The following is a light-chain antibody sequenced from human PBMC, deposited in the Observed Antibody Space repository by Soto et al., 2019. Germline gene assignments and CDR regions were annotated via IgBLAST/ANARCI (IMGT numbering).Light chain of an antibody. CDR3: QQYNSYHT. Sequence: DIQMTQSPSTLSASVGDRVTITCRASQSISSWLAWYQQKPGKAPKLLIYDASSLENGVPSRFSGSGSGTEFTLTISSLQPDDFATYYCQQYNSYHTFGQGTKLEIK. CDR2: DAS. CDR1: QSISSW. V-gene: IGKV1-5*01. J-gene: IGKJ2*01.